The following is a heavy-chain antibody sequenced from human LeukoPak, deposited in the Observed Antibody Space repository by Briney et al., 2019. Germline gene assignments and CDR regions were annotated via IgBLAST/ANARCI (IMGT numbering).Heavy chain of an antibody. CDR1: GGSFSGYY. J-gene: IGHJ4*02. V-gene: IGHV4-34*01. D-gene: IGHD6-13*01. CDR2: INHSGST. CDR3: ARSPKRIAAAGTIDY. Sequence: SETLSLTCAVYGGSFSGYYWSWIRQPPGKGLEWIGEINHSGSTNYNPSLKSRVTISVDTSKNQFSLKLSSVTAADTAVYYCARSPKRIAAAGTIDYWGQGTLVTVPS.